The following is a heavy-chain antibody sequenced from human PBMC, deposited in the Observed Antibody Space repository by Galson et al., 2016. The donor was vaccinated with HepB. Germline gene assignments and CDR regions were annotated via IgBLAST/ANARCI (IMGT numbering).Heavy chain of an antibody. J-gene: IGHJ2*01. CDR3: AKDYYDSSGYRSYWYFDL. D-gene: IGHD3-22*01. CDR1: GFTFSSYA. Sequence: SLRLSCAASGFTFSSYAMSWVRQAPGKGLEWVSDISGSGGNSYYADSVKGRFTISRDNSKNTLYVQMHSLRAEDTAVYYCAKDYYDSSGYRSYWYFDLWGRGTLVTVSS. CDR2: ISGSGGNS. V-gene: IGHV3-23*01.